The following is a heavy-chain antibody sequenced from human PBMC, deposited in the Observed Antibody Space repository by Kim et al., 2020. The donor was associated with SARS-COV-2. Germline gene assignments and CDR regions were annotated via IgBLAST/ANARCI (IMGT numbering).Heavy chain of an antibody. CDR3: ARLPLGYCSGGSFSPGGMAV. D-gene: IGHD2-15*01. J-gene: IGHJ6*02. Sequence: GESLKISCKGSGYSCTSYWIGWVRQMPGKGLEWMGIIYPGDSDTRYSPSFQGQVTISADKSISTAYLQWSSLKASDTAMYYCARLPLGYCSGGSFSPGGMAVWGQGTTVTVSS. CDR1: GYSCTSYW. CDR2: IYPGDSDT. V-gene: IGHV5-51*01.